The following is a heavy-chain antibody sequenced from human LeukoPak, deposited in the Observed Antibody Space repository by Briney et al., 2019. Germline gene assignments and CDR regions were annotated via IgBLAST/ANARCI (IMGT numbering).Heavy chain of an antibody. CDR1: GFTFSSYE. V-gene: IGHV3-48*03. Sequence: PGGSLTLSCTASGFTFSSYEIKWVPQAPGKGLVGVLYINSCGRTIYYADSVKGRFTISRDNAKSSLYLQMTSLRAEDTAIYYCARVVGGGTRYFDYWGQGTLVTVSS. CDR2: INSCGRTI. CDR3: ARVVGGGTRYFDY. J-gene: IGHJ4*02. D-gene: IGHD1-26*01.